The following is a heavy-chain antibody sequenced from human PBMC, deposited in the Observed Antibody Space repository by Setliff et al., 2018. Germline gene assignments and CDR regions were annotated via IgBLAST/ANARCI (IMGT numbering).Heavy chain of an antibody. D-gene: IGHD2-15*01. J-gene: IGHJ3*02. Sequence: SGGSLRLSCAASGFTFDDYGMGWVRQAPGKGLEWVSGINWNGGSTGYADSVKGRFTISRDNAKNSLYLQMNSLRAEDTALYYCARDCSGGSCSTDAFDIWGQGTMVTVSS. CDR2: INWNGGST. V-gene: IGHV3-20*04. CDR3: ARDCSGGSCSTDAFDI. CDR1: GFTFDDYG.